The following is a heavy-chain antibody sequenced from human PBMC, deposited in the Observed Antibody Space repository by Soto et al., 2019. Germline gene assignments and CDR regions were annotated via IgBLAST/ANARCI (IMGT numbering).Heavy chain of an antibody. CDR3: GRGGWSVDK. D-gene: IGHD2-15*01. J-gene: IGHJ4*02. V-gene: IGHV4-59*11. CDR1: GDSMTNHY. CDR2: IYYTGNT. Sequence: PSETLSLTCTVSGDSMTNHYWTWIRQSPGKGLERIGYIYYTGNTNYNPSLKSRATMSVDTSKNQFSLTLASVTTTDTAVYYCGRGGWSVDKWGQGVLVTVSS.